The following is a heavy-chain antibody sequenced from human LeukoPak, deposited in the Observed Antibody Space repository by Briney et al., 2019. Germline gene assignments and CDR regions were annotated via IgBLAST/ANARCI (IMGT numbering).Heavy chain of an antibody. CDR1: GGSISSYY. CDR2: IYYSGST. CDR3: ARGYDYVWGSYRYTFDY. J-gene: IGHJ4*02. D-gene: IGHD3-16*02. Sequence: SETLSLTCTVSGGSISSYYWSWIRQPPGKGLEWIGYIYYSGSTNYNPSLKSRVTISVDTSKNQFSLKLSSVTAADTAVYYCARGYDYVWGSYRYTFDYWGQGTLATVSS. V-gene: IGHV4-59*01.